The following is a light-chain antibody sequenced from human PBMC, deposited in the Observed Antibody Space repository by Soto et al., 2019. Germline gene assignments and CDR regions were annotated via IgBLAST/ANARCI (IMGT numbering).Light chain of an antibody. J-gene: IGLJ2*01. CDR2: TNN. V-gene: IGLV1-47*02. CDR3: AATDDSLGGPV. CDR1: SSNIETNY. Sequence: QPVLTQPPSASGTPGQRVTISCSGSSSNIETNYVYWYQHLPGAAPKLLIFTNNQRPSGVPDRFSASESGTSASLAISGLRSEDEGDYYCAATDDSLGGPVFGGGTKLTVL.